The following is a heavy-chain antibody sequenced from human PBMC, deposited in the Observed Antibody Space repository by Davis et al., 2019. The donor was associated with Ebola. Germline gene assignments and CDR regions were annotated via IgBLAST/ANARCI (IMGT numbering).Heavy chain of an antibody. Sequence: GESLKISCAASGFTVSSNYMSWVRQAPGKGLEWVSVIYSGGSTYYADSVKGRFTISRDNANNSLFLQMNSLRVDDTALYYCAREGGLGDYWGQGTRVIVSS. CDR3: AREGGLGDY. V-gene: IGHV3-53*01. CDR2: IYSGGST. J-gene: IGHJ4*02. CDR1: GFTVSSNY.